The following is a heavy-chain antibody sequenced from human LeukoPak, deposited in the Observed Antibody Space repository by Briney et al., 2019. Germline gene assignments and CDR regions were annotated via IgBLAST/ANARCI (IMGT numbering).Heavy chain of an antibody. V-gene: IGHV4-59*01. J-gene: IGHJ4*02. CDR3: ARVGSGSGVFDY. CDR1: GGSISSYY. D-gene: IGHD3-10*01. Sequence: SETLSLTCTVSGGSISSYYWSWIRQPPGKGLEWIGYIYYSGSTNYNPSLKSRVTISVDTSKNQFSLKLSSVTAADTAVYYCARVGSGSGVFDYWGQGTLVTVSS. CDR2: IYYSGST.